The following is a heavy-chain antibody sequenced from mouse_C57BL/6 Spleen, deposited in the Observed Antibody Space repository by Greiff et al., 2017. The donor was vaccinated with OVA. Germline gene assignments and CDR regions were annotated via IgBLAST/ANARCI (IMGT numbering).Heavy chain of an antibody. V-gene: IGHV10-1*01. CDR3: VRRDSSGSFAY. CDR2: IRSKSNNYAT. CDR1: GFSFNTYA. J-gene: IGHJ3*01. D-gene: IGHD3-2*02. Sequence: EVQLVEFGGGLVQPKGSLKLSCAASGFSFNTYAMNWVRQAPGKGLEWVARIRSKSNNYATYYADSVKDRFTISRDDSESMLYLQMNNLKTEDTAMYYCVRRDSSGSFAYWGQGTLVTVSA.